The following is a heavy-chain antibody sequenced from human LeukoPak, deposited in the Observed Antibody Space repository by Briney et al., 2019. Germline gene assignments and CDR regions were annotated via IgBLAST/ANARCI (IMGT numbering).Heavy chain of an antibody. D-gene: IGHD3-16*01. CDR2: IYTSGST. Sequence: SQTLSLTCTVSGGSISSGSYYWSWIRQPAGKGLEWIGRIYTSGSTNYNPSLKSRVTISVDTSKNLFSLKLSSATAADTAVYYCARAQNWGYYYYYMDVWGKGTTVTVSS. CDR3: ARAQNWGYYYYYMDV. J-gene: IGHJ6*03. V-gene: IGHV4-61*02. CDR1: GGSISSGSYY.